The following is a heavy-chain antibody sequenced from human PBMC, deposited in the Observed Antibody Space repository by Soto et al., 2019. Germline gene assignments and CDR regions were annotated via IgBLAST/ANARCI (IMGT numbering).Heavy chain of an antibody. CDR3: AGGWAVPADSYYYGMEV. J-gene: IGHJ6*01. Sequence: PGGSLRLSCAASGFSVSSNNMNWVRQAPGKGLEWVSVIFSGGSTHYADSVKGRFTISRDNSMNTLYLQMNNVRGEDTAVYYCAGGWAVPADSYYYGMEVWGQGATVSVTS. CDR2: IFSGGST. D-gene: IGHD3-16*01. CDR1: GFSVSSNN. V-gene: IGHV3-66*01.